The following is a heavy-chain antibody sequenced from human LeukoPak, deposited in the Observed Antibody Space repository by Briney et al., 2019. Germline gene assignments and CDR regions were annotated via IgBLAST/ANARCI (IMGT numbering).Heavy chain of an antibody. CDR2: ISCSGSTI. J-gene: IGHJ5*02. CDR1: GFTFGDYY. CDR3: AGGYSYGYSNWFDP. D-gene: IGHD5-18*01. V-gene: IGHV3-11*01. Sequence: PGGSLRLSCAASGFTFGDYYMRWVRQAPGKGLEWVSYISCSGSTIYYADSVKGRFTISRDNAKNSLYLQMNSLRAEDTAVYYCAGGYSYGYSNWFDPWGQGIMVTVSS.